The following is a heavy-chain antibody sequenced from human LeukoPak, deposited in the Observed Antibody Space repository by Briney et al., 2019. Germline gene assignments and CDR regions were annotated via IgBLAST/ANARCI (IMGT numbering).Heavy chain of an antibody. Sequence: ASVKVSCKASGYTFTGYYVHWVRQAPGQGLEWMGWINPNSGGTNYAQKFQGRVTMTRDTSITTAYMDLSRLRSDDTAVYYCARGVAAAGFNWFDPWGQGTLVTVSS. V-gene: IGHV1-2*02. CDR2: INPNSGGT. D-gene: IGHD6-13*01. CDR3: ARGVAAAGFNWFDP. J-gene: IGHJ5*02. CDR1: GYTFTGYY.